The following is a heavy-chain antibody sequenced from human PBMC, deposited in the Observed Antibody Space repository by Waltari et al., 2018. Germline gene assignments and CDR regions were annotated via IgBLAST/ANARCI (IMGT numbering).Heavy chain of an antibody. CDR1: GYTFTRYA. CDR3: ARGGRITMVQGVIKPLDY. V-gene: IGHV1-3*01. CDR2: INAGNGNT. J-gene: IGHJ4*02. Sequence: QVQLVQSGAEVKKPGASVKVSCKASGYTFTRYAMHWVRQAPGHRLEWMGWINAGNGNTKYSQKFQGRVTITRDTSASTAYMELSSLRSEDTAVYYCARGGRITMVQGVIKPLDYWGQGTLVTVSS. D-gene: IGHD3-10*01.